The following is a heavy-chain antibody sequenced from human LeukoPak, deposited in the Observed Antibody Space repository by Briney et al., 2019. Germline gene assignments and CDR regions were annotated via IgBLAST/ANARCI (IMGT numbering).Heavy chain of an antibody. V-gene: IGHV3-11*01. CDR2: ISSSGYTV. Sequence: GGSLRLSCAASGFPFSDYYMSWIRQAPGKGLEWVSYISSSGYTVYYADSVRGRFTISRDNAKNSLYLQMNSLRAEDTAVYYCAGDGSSGSYYIDYWGQGTLVTVSS. D-gene: IGHD3-10*01. J-gene: IGHJ4*02. CDR3: AGDGSSGSYYIDY. CDR1: GFPFSDYY.